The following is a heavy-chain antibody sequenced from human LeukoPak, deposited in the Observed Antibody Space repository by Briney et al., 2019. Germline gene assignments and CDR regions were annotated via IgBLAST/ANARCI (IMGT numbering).Heavy chain of an antibody. J-gene: IGHJ6*03. Sequence: ASVKVSCKASGYTFTGYYMHWVRQAPGQGLEWMGWINPNSGGTNYAQKFQGRVTMTRDTSFNTAYMELSRLTSDDTAVYYCARALRAPRPYYYYMDVWGKGTTVTVSS. D-gene: IGHD6-6*01. V-gene: IGHV1-2*02. CDR1: GYTFTGYY. CDR2: INPNSGGT. CDR3: ARALRAPRPYYYYMDV.